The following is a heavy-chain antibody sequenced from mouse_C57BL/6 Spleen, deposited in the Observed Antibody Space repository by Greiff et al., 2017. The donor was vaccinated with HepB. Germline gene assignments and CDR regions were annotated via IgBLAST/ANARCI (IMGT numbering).Heavy chain of an antibody. D-gene: IGHD1-1*01. CDR1: GYSITSGYY. CDR3: ARALLRWNYFDY. CDR2: ISYDGSN. J-gene: IGHJ2*01. V-gene: IGHV3-6*01. Sequence: EVKLMESGPGLVKPSQSLSLTCSVTGYSITSGYYWNWIRQFPGNKLEWMGYISYDGSNNYNPSLKNRISITRDTSKNQFFLKLNSVTTEDTATYYCARALLRWNYFDYWGQGTTLTVSS.